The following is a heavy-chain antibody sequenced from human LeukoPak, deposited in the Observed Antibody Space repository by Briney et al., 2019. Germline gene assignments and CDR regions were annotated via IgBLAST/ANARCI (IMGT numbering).Heavy chain of an antibody. V-gene: IGHV4-59*08. CDR2: IYYSGST. J-gene: IGHJ4*02. CDR3: ARQTSVLSYFDH. Sequence: SETLSLTCTVSGGSISSYYWSWIRQPPGKGLEWIGYIYYSGSTNYNPSLKSRVTISVDTSKNQFSLKLSSVTAADTAVYYCARQTSVLSYFDHWGQGTLVTVSS. CDR1: GGSISSYY.